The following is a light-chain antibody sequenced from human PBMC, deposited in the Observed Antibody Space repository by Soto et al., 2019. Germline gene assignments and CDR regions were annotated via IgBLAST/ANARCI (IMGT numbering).Light chain of an antibody. V-gene: IGKV1-12*01. CDR1: QGVSSW. Sequence: DIQMTQSPSSVSASVGDRVTITCRASQGVSSWLAWYQQKPGKAPKLLIYAASTLQSGVPSRFSGSGSGTDFTLTITSLQPEDFAVYYCQPYGTSSWTFGQGTKVDIK. J-gene: IGKJ1*01. CDR2: AAS. CDR3: QPYGTSSWT.